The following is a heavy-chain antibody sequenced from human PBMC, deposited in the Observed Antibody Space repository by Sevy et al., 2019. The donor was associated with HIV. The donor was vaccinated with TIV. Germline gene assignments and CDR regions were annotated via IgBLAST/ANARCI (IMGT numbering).Heavy chain of an antibody. J-gene: IGHJ4*02. V-gene: IGHV1-2*02. CDR3: GRDERDGYFDY. Sequence: ASVKVSCKASGYTFTGYYMHWVRQAPGQGLEWMGWINPDSGGPNYAPKFQGRVTLAKNTSISTAYMELSRLKSDDTAVYYCGRDERDGYFDYWGKGTLVTVSS. CDR1: GYTFTGYY. CDR2: INPDSGGP.